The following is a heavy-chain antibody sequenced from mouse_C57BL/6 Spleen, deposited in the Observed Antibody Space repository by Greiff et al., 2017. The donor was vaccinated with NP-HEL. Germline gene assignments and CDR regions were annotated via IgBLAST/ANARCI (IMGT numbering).Heavy chain of an antibody. CDR2: IRNKANGYTT. CDR1: GFTFTDYY. D-gene: IGHD4-1*01. V-gene: IGHV7-3*01. J-gene: IGHJ2*01. CDR3: ERSLNWDVDY. Sequence: EVQGVESGGGLVQPGGSLSLSCAASGFTFTDYYMSWVRQPPGKALEWLGFIRNKANGYTTEYSASVKGRFTISRDNSQSILYLQMNALRAEDSDILHCERSLNWDVDYWDQGNTHRVSS.